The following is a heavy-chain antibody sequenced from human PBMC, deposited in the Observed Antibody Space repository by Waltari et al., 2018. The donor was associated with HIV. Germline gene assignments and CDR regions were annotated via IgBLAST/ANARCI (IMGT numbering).Heavy chain of an antibody. Sequence: EVQLLESGGGLVQPGGSLRLSCEAAGLPPRNYAMSWVRQAPGKGLGWVSTISGSGGSTYYADAVKGRFTISRDNSKNTLYLQMNSLRAEDTAVYYCAKDRTNRAVFDYWGQGTLVTVSS. CDR1: GLPPRNYA. CDR3: AKDRTNRAVFDY. J-gene: IGHJ4*02. CDR2: ISGSGGST. V-gene: IGHV3-23*01.